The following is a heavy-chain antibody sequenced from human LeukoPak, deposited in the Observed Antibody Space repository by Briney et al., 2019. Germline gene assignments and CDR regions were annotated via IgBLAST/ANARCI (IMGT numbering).Heavy chain of an antibody. CDR1: RFTFSSYA. D-gene: IGHD5-24*01. CDR3: ARGRGMATTRPLDY. Sequence: GGSLRLSCAASRFTFSSYAMHWVRQAPGKGLEWVAVISYDGSNKYYADSVKGRFTISRDNSKNTLYLQMNSLRAEDTAVYYCARGRGMATTRPLDYWGQGTLVTVSS. J-gene: IGHJ4*02. V-gene: IGHV3-30-3*01. CDR2: ISYDGSNK.